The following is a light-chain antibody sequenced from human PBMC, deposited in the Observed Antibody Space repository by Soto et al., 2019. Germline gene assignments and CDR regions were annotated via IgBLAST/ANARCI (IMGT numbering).Light chain of an antibody. CDR1: RSNIGSNP. CDR3: STWDDSMYGPV. J-gene: IGLJ2*01. V-gene: IGLV1-44*01. CDR2: SVN. Sequence: QSVLTQPPSASATPGQWVTISCSGSRSNIGSNPVQSYQQHPGTAAKLLIYSVNQRPSGVPDRFSGSTSCASASLAIGGLLSEDEAAYYCSTWDDSMYGPVFGGGTKLTVL.